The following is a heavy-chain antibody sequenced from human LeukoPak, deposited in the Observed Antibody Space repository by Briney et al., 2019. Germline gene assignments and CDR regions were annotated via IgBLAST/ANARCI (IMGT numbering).Heavy chain of an antibody. CDR3: ARVYCPNGVCYNSRGWFDP. D-gene: IGHD2-8*01. CDR2: TYYRSKWYN. Sequence: SQTLSLTCAISGDSVSSNIAAWNWIRQSPSSGLEWLGRTYYRSKWYNDYALSVKSRITINPDTSKNHFSLQLNSVTPEDTAVYYCARVYCPNGVCYNSRGWFDPWGQGTLVTVSS. V-gene: IGHV6-1*01. J-gene: IGHJ5*02. CDR1: GDSVSSNIAA.